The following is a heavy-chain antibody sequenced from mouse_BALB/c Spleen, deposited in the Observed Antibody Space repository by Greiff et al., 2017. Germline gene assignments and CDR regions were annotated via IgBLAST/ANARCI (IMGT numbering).Heavy chain of an antibody. J-gene: IGHJ4*01. CDR1: GFSLTGYG. V-gene: IGHV2-6-7*01. Sequence: VQLVESGPGLVAPSQSLSITCTVSGFSLTGYGVNWVRQPPGKGLEWLGMIWGDGNTDYNSALKSRLSISKDNSKSQVFLKMNSLQTDDTARYYCAREDDYDGGYYAMDYWGQGTSVTVSS. D-gene: IGHD2-4*01. CDR2: IWGDGNT. CDR3: AREDDYDGGYYAMDY.